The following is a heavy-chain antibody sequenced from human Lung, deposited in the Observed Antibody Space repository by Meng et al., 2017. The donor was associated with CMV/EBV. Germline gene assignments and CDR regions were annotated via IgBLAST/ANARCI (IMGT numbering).Heavy chain of an antibody. CDR2: IYHSGST. J-gene: IGHJ4*02. Sequence: QGRRKESGPGLLKPSGTRSLTCAVSGGSISSSNWWSWVRQPPGKGLEWIGEIYHSGSTNYNPSLKSRVTISVDKSKNQFSLKLSSVTAADTAVYYCASFPPPGKQWLVTDYWGQGTLVTVSS. V-gene: IGHV4-4*02. D-gene: IGHD6-19*01. CDR3: ASFPPPGKQWLVTDY. CDR1: GGSISSSNW.